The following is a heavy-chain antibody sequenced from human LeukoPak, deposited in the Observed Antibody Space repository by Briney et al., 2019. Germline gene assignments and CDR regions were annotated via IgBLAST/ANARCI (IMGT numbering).Heavy chain of an antibody. Sequence: PSETLSLTCSVSGGSISSSSSYWGWIRRPPGKGLEWIATIHYSGSTNYNPSLKSRVAISVDTSKNQFSLKLSSVTAADTAVYYCARGLAYCGGDCYSSYGMDVWGQGTTVTVSS. CDR2: IHYSGST. V-gene: IGHV4-39*01. CDR3: ARGLAYCGGDCYSSYGMDV. CDR1: GGSISSSSSY. J-gene: IGHJ6*02. D-gene: IGHD2-21*02.